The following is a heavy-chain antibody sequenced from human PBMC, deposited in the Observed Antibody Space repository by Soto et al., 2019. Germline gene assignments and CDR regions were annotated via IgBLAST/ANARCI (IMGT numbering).Heavy chain of an antibody. D-gene: IGHD3-3*01. CDR1: GGSISSGDYY. Sequence: QVQLQESGPGLVKPSQTLSLTCTVSGGSISSGDYYWSWIRQPPGKGLEWIGYIYYSGSTYYNPSLKRRVTISVDTSKNQCSLKLSSVTAADTAVYYCARSTTGPPRRFLEWSYWGHGTLVTVSS. CDR3: ARSTTGPPRRFLEWSY. CDR2: IYYSGST. J-gene: IGHJ4*01. V-gene: IGHV4-30-4*01.